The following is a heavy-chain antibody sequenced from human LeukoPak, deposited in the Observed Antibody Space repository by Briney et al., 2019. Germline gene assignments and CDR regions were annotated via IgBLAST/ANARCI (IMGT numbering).Heavy chain of an antibody. V-gene: IGHV3-23*01. CDR3: AKGSF. Sequence: GGSLRLSCVASGFTFNNYHMSWVRQAPGKGLEWVSGISESGGSTYYADSVKGRFTSSRDNSKNTLYLQMNNLRAEDTAAYYCAKGSFWGQGTLVTVSS. CDR1: GFTFNNYH. J-gene: IGHJ4*02. D-gene: IGHD3-10*01. CDR2: ISESGGST.